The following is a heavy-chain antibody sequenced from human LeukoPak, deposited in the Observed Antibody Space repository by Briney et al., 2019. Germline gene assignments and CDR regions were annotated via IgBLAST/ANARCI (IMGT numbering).Heavy chain of an antibody. CDR2: IIPIFGTA. Sequence: SVKVPCKASGGTFSSYAISWVRQAPGQGLEWMGGIIPIFGTANYAQKFQGRVTITADESTSTAYMELSSLRSEDTAVYYCARGVGDSFVYYYYYMDVWGKGTTVTVSS. CDR3: ARGVGDSFVYYYYYMDV. CDR1: GGTFSSYA. D-gene: IGHD2-15*01. V-gene: IGHV1-69*13. J-gene: IGHJ6*03.